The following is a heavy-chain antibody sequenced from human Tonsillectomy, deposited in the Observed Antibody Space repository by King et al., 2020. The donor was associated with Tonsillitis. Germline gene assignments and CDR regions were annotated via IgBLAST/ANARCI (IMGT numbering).Heavy chain of an antibody. J-gene: IGHJ4*02. D-gene: IGHD3-3*01. V-gene: IGHV4-39*01. CDR1: GGSISSSTYY. CDR2: IYYSGST. CDR3: ARAGYYDFWSGEPNFDY. Sequence: QLQESGPGLVKPSETLSLTCTVSGGSISSSTYYWGWIRQPPGKGLEWIGSIYYSGSTYYNPSLKSRVTISVDTSKNQFSLKLRSVTAADTAVYYCARAGYYDFWSGEPNFDYWGQGTLVTVSS.